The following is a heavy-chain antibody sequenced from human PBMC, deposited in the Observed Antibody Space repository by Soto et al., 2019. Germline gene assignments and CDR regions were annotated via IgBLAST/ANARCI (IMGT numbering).Heavy chain of an antibody. CDR2: INQDGSVK. J-gene: IGHJ4*02. CDR1: GFTFSTYW. Sequence: GGSLRLSCAASGFTFSTYWMHWVRQAPGKGLEWVANINQDGSVKYYVDSVKGRFTISRDNAKNSLYLQMNSLRAEDTGLYYCARAIASAASYWGQGTLVTVSS. D-gene: IGHD6-13*01. V-gene: IGHV3-7*03. CDR3: ARAIASAASY.